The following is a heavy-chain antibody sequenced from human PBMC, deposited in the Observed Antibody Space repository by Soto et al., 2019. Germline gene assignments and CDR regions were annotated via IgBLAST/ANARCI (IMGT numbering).Heavy chain of an antibody. D-gene: IGHD4-4*01. CDR1: GFTFSDSW. Sequence: EVQLVESGGGLVQPGGSLRLSCTASGFTFSDSWMTWVRQAPGKGLEWVARIKPDESEKKYADSVKGRFSISRDNAKNSMYLQMDGLRGEDTAVYYCERGGSNCASWGQGTLVTVSS. CDR3: ERGGSNCAS. V-gene: IGHV3-7*01. J-gene: IGHJ5*02. CDR2: IKPDESEK.